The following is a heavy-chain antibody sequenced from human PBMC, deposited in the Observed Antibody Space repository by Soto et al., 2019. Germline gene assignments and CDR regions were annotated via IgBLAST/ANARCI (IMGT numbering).Heavy chain of an antibody. V-gene: IGHV5-51*01. J-gene: IGHJ3*02. D-gene: IGHD2-21*01. CDR1: GYSFTSYW. CDR3: ARQRLWFGETAPFVVIAILSGGAFDI. Sequence: GESLKISCKGSGYSFTSYWIGWVRQMPGKGLEWMGIIYPGDSDTRYSPSFQGQVTISADKSISTAYLQWSSLKASDTAMYYCARQRLWFGETAPFVVIAILSGGAFDIWGQGTMVTVSS. CDR2: IYPGDSDT.